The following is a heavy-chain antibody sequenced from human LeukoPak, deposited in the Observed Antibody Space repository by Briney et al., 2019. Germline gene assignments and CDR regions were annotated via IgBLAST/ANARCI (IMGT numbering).Heavy chain of an antibody. Sequence: GGSLRLSCAASGFTFSSYAMSWVRQAPGKGLEWVSAISGSGGSTYYADSVKGRFTISRDNSKNTLYLQMNSLRAEDTAVYYCARHMVRGVIVYYWGQGTLVTVSS. CDR2: ISGSGGST. D-gene: IGHD3-10*01. CDR1: GFTFSSYA. J-gene: IGHJ4*02. V-gene: IGHV3-23*01. CDR3: ARHMVRGVIVYY.